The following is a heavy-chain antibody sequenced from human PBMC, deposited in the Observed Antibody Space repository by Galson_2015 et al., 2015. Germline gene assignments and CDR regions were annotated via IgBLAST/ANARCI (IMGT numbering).Heavy chain of an antibody. V-gene: IGHV4-31*03. D-gene: IGHD3-22*01. CDR3: ARDSANYYDSSGLDY. CDR2: IYYSGST. Sequence: TLSLTCTVSGGSISSGGYYWSWIRQHPGRGLEWIGYIYYSGSTYYNPSLKSRVTISVDTSKNQFALKLSSVTAADTAVYYCARDSANYYDSSGLDYWGQGTLVTVSS. CDR1: GGSISSGGYY. J-gene: IGHJ4*02.